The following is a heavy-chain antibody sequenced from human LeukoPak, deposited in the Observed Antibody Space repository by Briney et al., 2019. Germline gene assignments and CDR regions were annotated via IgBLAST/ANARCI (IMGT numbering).Heavy chain of an antibody. CDR3: ARAAAAGYNWFDP. CDR1: GFTFDDYA. V-gene: IGHV3-9*01. D-gene: IGHD6-13*01. Sequence: GRSLRLSCAASGFTFDDYAMHWVRQAPGKGLEWVSGISWNSGSIGYADSVKGRFTISRDNAKNSLYLQMNSLRAEDTALYYCARAAAAGYNWFDPWGQGTLVTVSS. J-gene: IGHJ5*02. CDR2: ISWNSGSI.